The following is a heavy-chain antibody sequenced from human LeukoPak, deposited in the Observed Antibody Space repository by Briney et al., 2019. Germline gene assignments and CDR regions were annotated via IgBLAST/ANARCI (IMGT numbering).Heavy chain of an antibody. D-gene: IGHD1-26*01. Sequence: HGESLKISCKGSGYSFTNYWIGWVRQMPGKGLKWMGITYPGDSDARYSPSFQGQVTISADKSISTAYLQWSSLKASDTAMYYCARRRDLYSGSYYPFDYWGQGTLVTVSS. V-gene: IGHV5-51*01. CDR2: TYPGDSDA. CDR3: ARRRDLYSGSYYPFDY. CDR1: GYSFTNYW. J-gene: IGHJ4*02.